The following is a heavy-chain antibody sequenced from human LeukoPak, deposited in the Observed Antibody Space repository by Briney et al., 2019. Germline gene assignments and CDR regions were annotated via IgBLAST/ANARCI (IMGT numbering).Heavy chain of an antibody. CDR1: GFTFSSYG. CDR2: ISYDGSNK. CDR3: AKEFLSEAAAYFDY. D-gene: IGHD6-25*01. V-gene: IGHV3-30*18. Sequence: GGSLRLSCAASGFTFSSYGMHWVRQAPGKGLEWVAVISYDGSNKYYADSVKGRFTISRDNSKNTLYLQMNSLRAEDTAVYYCAKEFLSEAAAYFDYWGQGTLVTVSS. J-gene: IGHJ4*02.